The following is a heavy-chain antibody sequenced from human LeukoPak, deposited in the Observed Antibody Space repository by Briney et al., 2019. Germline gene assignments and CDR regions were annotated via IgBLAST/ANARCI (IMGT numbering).Heavy chain of an antibody. CDR3: ARYLKGPVMVVYYFDY. Sequence: SETLSLTCTVSGGSISSYHWSWIRQPPGKGLEWIGYIHYSGSTNYNPSLKSRVTISVDTSKNQFSLKLSSVTAADTAVSDCARYLKGPVMVVYYFDYWGQGTLVTVSS. D-gene: IGHD5-18*01. V-gene: IGHV4-59*01. CDR2: IHYSGST. CDR1: GGSISSYH. J-gene: IGHJ4*02.